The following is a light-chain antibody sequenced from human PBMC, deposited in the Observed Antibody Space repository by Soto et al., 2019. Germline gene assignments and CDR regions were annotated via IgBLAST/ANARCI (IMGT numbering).Light chain of an antibody. V-gene: IGKV1-33*01. CDR3: HHYDNL. Sequence: DIPMTQSPSSLSASVGDRITITCQPSQDISNYLNWYQQKPGKAPKLLIYDASNLETGVPSRFSGSGSGTHFTFTITSLQPEDVATYYCHHYDNLFGQGTKLEIK. CDR2: DAS. CDR1: QDISNY. J-gene: IGKJ2*01.